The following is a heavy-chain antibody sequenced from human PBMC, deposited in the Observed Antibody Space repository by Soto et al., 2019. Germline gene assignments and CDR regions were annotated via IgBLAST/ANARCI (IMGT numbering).Heavy chain of an antibody. J-gene: IGHJ6*02. CDR1: GGSISSYY. CDR2: IYTSGST. V-gene: IGHV4-4*07. CDR3: ARGRPGSSWYYYHYYGMDV. D-gene: IGHD6-13*01. Sequence: SETLSLTCTVSGGSISSYYWSWIRQPAGKGLEWIGRIYTSGSTNYNPSLKSRVTMSVDTSKNQFSLKLSSVTAADTAVYYCARGRPGSSWYYYHYYGMDVWGQGTTVTVSS.